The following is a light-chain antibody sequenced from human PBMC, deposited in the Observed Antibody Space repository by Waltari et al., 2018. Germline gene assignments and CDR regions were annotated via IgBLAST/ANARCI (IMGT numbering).Light chain of an antibody. CDR1: EEIYRD. J-gene: IGKJ2*01. Sequence: DVQMTQSPSSLSASVGDSVTINCQASEEIYRDLNWFQQIQGQAPRRLIHTASKLETGVTSRFSGSGSGTEYSLTISSLQPEDVATYYCQQYDRIPNTFGQGTKVEIK. CDR3: QQYDRIPNT. CDR2: TAS. V-gene: IGKV1-33*01.